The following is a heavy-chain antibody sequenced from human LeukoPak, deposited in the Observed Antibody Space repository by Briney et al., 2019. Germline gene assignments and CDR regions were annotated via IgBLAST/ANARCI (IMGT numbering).Heavy chain of an antibody. J-gene: IGHJ3*02. V-gene: IGHV4-4*07. D-gene: IGHD3-10*01. Sequence: SETLSLTCTVSGVSISGFYWGWIRQPAGKGLEWIGRIYKSGSTNYNPSLKSRVTMSVDTSKNQFSLQLHAVTATDTAVYYCARESGYSGSGSVVAFDIWGQGTMVTVSS. CDR3: ARESGYSGSGSVVAFDI. CDR1: GVSISGFY. CDR2: IYKSGST.